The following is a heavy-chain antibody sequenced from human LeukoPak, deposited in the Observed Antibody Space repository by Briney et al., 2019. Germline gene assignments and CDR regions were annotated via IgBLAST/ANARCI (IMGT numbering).Heavy chain of an antibody. V-gene: IGHV3-33*06. J-gene: IGHJ4*02. CDR2: IWYDGSNK. CDR3: AKDQDRPSYLGYYFDY. D-gene: IGHD1-14*01. CDR1: GFTFSSYG. Sequence: GRSLRLSCAASGFTFSSYGMHWVRQAPGKGLEWVAVIWYDGSNKYYADTVNGRFTISRDNSKNTLYLQMNSLRAEDTAVYYCAKDQDRPSYLGYYFDYWGQGTLVTVSS.